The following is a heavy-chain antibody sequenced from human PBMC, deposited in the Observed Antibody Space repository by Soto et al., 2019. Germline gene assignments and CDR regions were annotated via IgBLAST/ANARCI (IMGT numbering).Heavy chain of an antibody. V-gene: IGHV4-59*01. D-gene: IGHD2-8*01. J-gene: IGHJ4*02. Sequence: SETLSLTCTVSCGSISNFYWSWIRQPPGKGLEWIGYISYSGNTNYNPSLKSRVSISVDTSKNQLSLNLTSVTAADTAVYYCARAPMVLSRSYFDSWGQGTPVTVSS. CDR3: ARAPMVLSRSYFDS. CDR1: CGSISNFY. CDR2: ISYSGNT.